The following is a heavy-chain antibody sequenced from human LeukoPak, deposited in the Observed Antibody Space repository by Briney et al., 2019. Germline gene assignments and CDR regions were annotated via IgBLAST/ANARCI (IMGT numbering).Heavy chain of an antibody. Sequence: GGSLRLSCAASGFSFNTYDMSWVRQSPVKGLEWVSGLSGSGYRTYYTDSVKGRFTISRDNSKNSLYLQMNSLRAEDTAVYYCARDGRMATTDTEQFDYWGQGTLVTVSS. V-gene: IGHV3-23*01. D-gene: IGHD5-24*01. J-gene: IGHJ4*02. CDR1: GFSFNTYD. CDR3: ARDGRMATTDTEQFDY. CDR2: LSGSGYRT.